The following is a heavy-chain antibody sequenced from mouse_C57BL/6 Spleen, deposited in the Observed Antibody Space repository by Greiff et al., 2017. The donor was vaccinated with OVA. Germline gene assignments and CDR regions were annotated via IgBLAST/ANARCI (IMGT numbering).Heavy chain of an antibody. CDR1: GYTFTDYN. CDR2: INPNNGGT. D-gene: IGHD2-3*01. CDR3: ARWLLRGYFDV. Sequence: EVQVVESGPELVKPGASVKIPCKASGYTFTDYNMDWVKQSHGKSLEWIGDINPNNGGTIYNQKFKGKATLTVDKSSSTAYMELRSLTSEDTAVYYCARWLLRGYFDVWGTGTTVTVSS. J-gene: IGHJ1*03. V-gene: IGHV1-18*01.